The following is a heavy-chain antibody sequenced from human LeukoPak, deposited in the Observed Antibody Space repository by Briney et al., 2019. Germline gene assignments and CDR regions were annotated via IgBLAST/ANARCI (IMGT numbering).Heavy chain of an antibody. CDR3: ARDVLGAMVRGLYNY. D-gene: IGHD3-10*01. CDR2: ISYDGSNK. J-gene: IGHJ4*02. V-gene: IGHV3-30*04. CDR1: GFTFSSYA. Sequence: GGSLRLSCAASGFTFSSYAMHWVRQAPGKGLEWVAVISYDGSNKYYADSVKGRFTISRDNSKNTLYLQMNSLRAEDTAVYYCARDVLGAMVRGLYNYWGQGTLVTVSS.